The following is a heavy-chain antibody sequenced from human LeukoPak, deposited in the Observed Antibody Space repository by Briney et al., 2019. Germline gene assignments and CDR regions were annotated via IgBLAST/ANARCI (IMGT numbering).Heavy chain of an antibody. CDR3: ATGVTAFDY. V-gene: IGHV3-23*01. Sequence: AGGSLRLSCAASGFTLSSYVMNWVRQAPGKGLEWVSAISGSGVSTSYADSVKGRFTISRDNAKNTLYLQMNSLRAEDTAVYYCATGVTAFDYWGQGSLVTVSS. CDR1: GFTLSSYV. CDR2: ISGSGVST. D-gene: IGHD3-10*01. J-gene: IGHJ4*02.